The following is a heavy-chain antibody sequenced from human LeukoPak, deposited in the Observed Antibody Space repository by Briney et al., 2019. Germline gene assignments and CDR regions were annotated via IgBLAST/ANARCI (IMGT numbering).Heavy chain of an antibody. CDR2: IPFDERNK. Sequence: GGSLRVSCVASGFTFSSYGMHWVRQAPGKGLEWVAFIPFDERNKYYGDAVKGRLTISRDNSKSTLYLQMNSLRPEDTAMYYCVKEGEWLSLDYWGQGTLVTVSS. CDR3: VKEGEWLSLDY. CDR1: GFTFSSYG. J-gene: IGHJ4*02. V-gene: IGHV3-30*02. D-gene: IGHD5-12*01.